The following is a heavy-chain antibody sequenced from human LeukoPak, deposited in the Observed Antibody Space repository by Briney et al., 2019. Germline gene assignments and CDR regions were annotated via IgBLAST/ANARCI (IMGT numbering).Heavy chain of an antibody. D-gene: IGHD2-15*01. CDR3: AKVRYCSGVNCYPDDN. Sequence: PGGSLRLSCAASGFTFSDYSMHWVRQAPGKGRNWVAFIRYDGNNKYYADSVKGRFTISRDNSKNMLYLEMNSLSTEDTAVYYCAKVRYCSGVNCYPDDNWGQGTLVTVSS. V-gene: IGHV3-30*02. J-gene: IGHJ4*02. CDR1: GFTFSDYS. CDR2: IRYDGNNK.